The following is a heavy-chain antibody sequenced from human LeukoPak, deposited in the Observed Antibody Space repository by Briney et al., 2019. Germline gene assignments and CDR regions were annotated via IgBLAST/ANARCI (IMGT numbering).Heavy chain of an antibody. CDR3: ATFYYYDSSGYLHLDY. D-gene: IGHD3-22*01. CDR1: GYTFTSYG. V-gene: IGHV1-18*01. J-gene: IGHJ4*02. Sequence: ASVKVSCKASGYTFTSYGISWVRQAPGQGLEWMGWISAYNGNTNYAQKLQGRVTMTTDTSTSTAYMELRSLRSDDTAVYCCATFYYYDSSGYLHLDYWGQGTLVTVSS. CDR2: ISAYNGNT.